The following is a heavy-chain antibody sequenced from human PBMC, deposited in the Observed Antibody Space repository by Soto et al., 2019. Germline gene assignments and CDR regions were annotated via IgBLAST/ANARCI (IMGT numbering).Heavy chain of an antibody. CDR2: IYNSGST. CDR1: GGSISTGGYF. V-gene: IGHV4-31*11. CDR3: ARAGGTPGYGSGKEQPFDY. J-gene: IGHJ4*02. Sequence: QVQLQESGPGLVKPSQTLSLTCAVSGGSISTGGYFWSWIRQYPGKGLEWIGYIYNSGSTYYNPSLKSRVTISVDTSKNQFSLKLSSVTAADTAVYYCARAGGTPGYGSGKEQPFDYWGQGTLVTVSS. D-gene: IGHD3-10*01.